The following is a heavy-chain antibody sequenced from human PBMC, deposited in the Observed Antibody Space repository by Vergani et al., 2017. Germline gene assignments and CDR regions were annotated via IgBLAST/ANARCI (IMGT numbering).Heavy chain of an antibody. CDR3: ARGGAYCGGDCYKLEVANFDY. CDR2: ISYDGSNK. CDR1: GFTFSSYG. V-gene: IGHV3-30*03. J-gene: IGHJ4*02. D-gene: IGHD2-21*01. Sequence: QVQLVESGGGVVQPGRSLRLSCAASGFTFSSYGMHWVRQAPGKGLEWVAVISYDGSNKYYADSVKGRFTISRDNSKNTLYRQMNSLRAEDTALYYCARGGAYCGGDCYKLEVANFDYWGQGTLVTVSS.